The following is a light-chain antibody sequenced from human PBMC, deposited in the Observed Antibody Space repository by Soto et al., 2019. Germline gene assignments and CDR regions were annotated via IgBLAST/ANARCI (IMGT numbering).Light chain of an antibody. CDR2: GAS. CDR3: QQYNNWPIT. Sequence: EIVLTQSPGTLSLSPGERATLSCRASQSISTILAWYQHKPGQPPRLLIYGASTRATGIPDRFSGGGSGTEFTLTISSLQSEDLAVYYCQQYNNWPITFGQGTRLEIK. CDR1: QSISTI. V-gene: IGKV3-15*01. J-gene: IGKJ5*01.